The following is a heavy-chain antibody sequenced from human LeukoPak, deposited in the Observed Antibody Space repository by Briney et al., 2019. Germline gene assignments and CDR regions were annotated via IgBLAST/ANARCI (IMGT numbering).Heavy chain of an antibody. V-gene: IGHV4-30-4*01. Sequence: SETLSLTCTVSGGSISSGDYYWSWIRQPPGKGLEWIGYIYYSGSTYYNPSLKSRVTISVDTSKNQFSLKLSSVTAADTAVYYCARAATMIVVAHDAFDIWGQGTMVTVPS. D-gene: IGHD3-22*01. CDR3: ARAATMIVVAHDAFDI. CDR1: GGSISSGDYY. CDR2: IYYSGST. J-gene: IGHJ3*02.